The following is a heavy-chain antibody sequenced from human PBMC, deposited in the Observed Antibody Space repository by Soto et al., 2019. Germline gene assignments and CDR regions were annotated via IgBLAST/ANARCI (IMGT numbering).Heavy chain of an antibody. V-gene: IGHV1-18*01. J-gene: IGHJ4*02. Sequence: QVQLVQSGAEVKKPGASVKVSCKASGYTFTSYGISWVRQAPGQGLEWMGWISAYNGNTKYVQKFQGRVTMTTDTSTSTAYMELRSLRSDDTAVDYWARDAAAGLNDYWGQGTLVTVSS. CDR3: ARDAAAGLNDY. CDR1: GYTFTSYG. CDR2: ISAYNGNT. D-gene: IGHD6-13*01.